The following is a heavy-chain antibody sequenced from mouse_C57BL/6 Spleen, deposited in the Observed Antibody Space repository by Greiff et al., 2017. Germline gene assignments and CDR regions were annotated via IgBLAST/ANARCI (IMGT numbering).Heavy chain of an antibody. CDR3: TGDDNCVSYAMDY. CDR2: IDPANGNT. Sequence: VQLKESVAELVRPGASVKLSCTASGFNIKNTYMHWVKQRPEQGLEWIGRIDPANGNTKYAPKFQGKATITADPSSNTAYLQLSSLTSEDTAIYYCTGDDNCVSYAMDYWGQGTSVTVSS. D-gene: IGHD2-1*01. CDR1: GFNIKNTY. J-gene: IGHJ4*01. V-gene: IGHV14-3*01.